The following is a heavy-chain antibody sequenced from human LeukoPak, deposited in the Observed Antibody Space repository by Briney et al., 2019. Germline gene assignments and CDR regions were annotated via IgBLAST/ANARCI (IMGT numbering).Heavy chain of an antibody. Sequence: ASVKVSCKAFGYTFTGHYMHWVRQAPGQGLEWMGWIDPKSGGTNSAQKCQGRVTMTRDTSINTAYMEVTRLRSDDTAVYYCAILGTDIEMYDSWGQGTLVTVSS. V-gene: IGHV1-2*02. J-gene: IGHJ4*02. D-gene: IGHD2-21*02. CDR3: AILGTDIEMYDS. CDR1: GYTFTGHY. CDR2: IDPKSGGT.